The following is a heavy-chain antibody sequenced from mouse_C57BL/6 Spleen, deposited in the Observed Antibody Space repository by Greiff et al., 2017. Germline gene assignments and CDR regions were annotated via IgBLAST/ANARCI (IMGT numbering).Heavy chain of an antibody. J-gene: IGHJ2*01. D-gene: IGHD1-1*01. CDR2: IDPEDGET. Sequence: EVKVVESGAELVKPGASVKLSCTASGFNINDYYMHWVKQRTEQGLEWIGRIDPEDGETKYAQKFQGKATITADTSSNTAYLQLSSLASEDTAVYYCAPYYYGLFDYWGQGTTLTVSA. CDR1: GFNINDYY. V-gene: IGHV14-2*01. CDR3: APYYYGLFDY.